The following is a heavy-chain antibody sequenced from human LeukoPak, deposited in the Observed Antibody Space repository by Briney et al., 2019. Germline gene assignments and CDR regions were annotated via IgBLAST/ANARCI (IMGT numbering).Heavy chain of an antibody. Sequence: PGGSLRLSCAASGFTFSSYAMSWVRQAPGKGLEWVAGISGSGGTTYYTDSVKGRFTFSRDNSKNTLYLQMTSLRAEDTAVYYCAKVGLYGQVVVVTAPLGHWGQGTLVTVSS. CDR3: AKVGLYGQVVVVTAPLGH. CDR1: GFTFSSYA. D-gene: IGHD2-21*02. V-gene: IGHV3-23*01. J-gene: IGHJ4*02. CDR2: ISGSGGTT.